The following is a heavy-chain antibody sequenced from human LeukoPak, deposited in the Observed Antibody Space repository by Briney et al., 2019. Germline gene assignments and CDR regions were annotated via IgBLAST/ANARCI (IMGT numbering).Heavy chain of an antibody. D-gene: IGHD3-10*01. Sequence: ASVKVSCKASGYTFTSYYMHWVRQAPGQGLEWMGIINPSGGSTSYAQKFQGRVTMTRDTSPSTVYMELSSLRSEDTAVYYCARAPYGSGSYYTTTFDPWGQGTLVTVSS. CDR3: ARAPYGSGSYYTTTFDP. CDR1: GYTFTSYY. V-gene: IGHV1-46*01. J-gene: IGHJ5*02. CDR2: INPSGGST.